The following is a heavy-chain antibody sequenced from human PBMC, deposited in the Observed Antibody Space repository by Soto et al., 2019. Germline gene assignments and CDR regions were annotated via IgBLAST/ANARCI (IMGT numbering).Heavy chain of an antibody. CDR3: AREGLRYFDWLSPDDAFDI. V-gene: IGHV1-3*01. J-gene: IGHJ3*02. CDR1: GYTFTSYA. D-gene: IGHD3-9*01. CDR2: INAGNGNT. Sequence: AASVKVSCKASGYTFTSYAMHWVRQAPGQRLEWMGWINAGNGNTNYAQKLQGRVTMTTDTSTSTAYMELRSLRSDDTAVYYCAREGLRYFDWLSPDDAFDIWGQGTMVTVSS.